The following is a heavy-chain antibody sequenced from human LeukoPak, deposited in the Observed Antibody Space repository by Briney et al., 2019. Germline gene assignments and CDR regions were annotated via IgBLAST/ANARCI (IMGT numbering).Heavy chain of an antibody. Sequence: PSETLSLTCTVSGGSISSISYYWGWIRQPPGKGWQWIGSVNYSGRSYDEPPLESVAMISVATSKNEYSVRLSLVPAVSTDSYCWRTYNDPPLEIRVTISVDTSKNQFSLKLSSVPAADTAVYYCARRGIVVVPAAIRTFDIWGQGTMVTVSS. V-gene: IGHV4-39*01. J-gene: IGHJ3*02. CDR2: VNYSGRS. CDR3: RTYNDPPLEIRVTISVDTSKNQFSLKLSSVPAADTAVYYCARRGIVVVPAAIRTFDI. D-gene: IGHD3-10*01. CDR1: GGSISSISYY.